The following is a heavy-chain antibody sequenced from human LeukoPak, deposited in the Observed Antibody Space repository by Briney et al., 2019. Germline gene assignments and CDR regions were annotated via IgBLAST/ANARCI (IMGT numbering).Heavy chain of an antibody. Sequence: PGRSLRLSCAASGFTFSSYAMHWVRQAPGKGLEWVAVISYDGSNKYYAHSVKGRFTISRDNSKNTLYLQMNSLRAEDAAVYYCAREESDYYDSSGYRGVFDIWGQGTMVTVSS. D-gene: IGHD3-22*01. CDR3: AREESDYYDSSGYRGVFDI. CDR1: GFTFSSYA. CDR2: ISYDGSNK. V-gene: IGHV3-30-3*01. J-gene: IGHJ3*02.